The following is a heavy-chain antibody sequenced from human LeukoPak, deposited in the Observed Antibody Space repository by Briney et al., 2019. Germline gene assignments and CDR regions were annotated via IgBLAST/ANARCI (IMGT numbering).Heavy chain of an antibody. D-gene: IGHD3-22*01. CDR3: ARDMRGASSGYYYSFDY. CDR2: IYSGGGT. CDR1: GFTVSSNY. V-gene: IGHV3-66*01. J-gene: IGHJ4*02. Sequence: GGSLRLSCAASGFTVSSNYMSWVRQAPGKGLEWISVIYSGGGTYYAESVKGRFTISRDNSKNTLYLQMNSLRAEDTAVYYCARDMRGASSGYYYSFDYWGQGTLVTVSS.